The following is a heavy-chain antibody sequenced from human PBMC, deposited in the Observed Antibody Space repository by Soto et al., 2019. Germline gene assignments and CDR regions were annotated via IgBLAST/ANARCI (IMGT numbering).Heavy chain of an antibody. CDR1: GVIFKGYG. Sequence: QVQLVESGGGVVQPGRSLRLSCAVPGVIFKGYGMHWVRQAPGKGLXXXXXXWHDESXKYYADSVKGRFPNSRDNSENTLYLEMNSLRVEDTAVYYCVRDGVGGTDFFGFLDYWGQGTLVTVSS. CDR2: XWHDESXK. J-gene: IGHJ4*02. D-gene: IGHD3-3*01. V-gene: IGHV3-33*01. CDR3: VRDGVGGTDFFGFLDY.